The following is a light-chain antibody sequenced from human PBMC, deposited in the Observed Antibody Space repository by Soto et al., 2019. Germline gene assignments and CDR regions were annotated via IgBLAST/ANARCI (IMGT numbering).Light chain of an antibody. CDR2: DTF. CDR1: SSDVGSYNL. V-gene: IGLV2-23*01. CDR3: CPYAGSNTYV. J-gene: IGLJ1*01. Sequence: QSVLSQPASVSGSPGQSIAISCTGTSSDVGSYNLVSWYQQHPGKAPKLMIYDTFRRPSGVSDRFSGSRSGNTASLTISGLQSEDEADYYCCPYAGSNTYVFGTGTKVTVL.